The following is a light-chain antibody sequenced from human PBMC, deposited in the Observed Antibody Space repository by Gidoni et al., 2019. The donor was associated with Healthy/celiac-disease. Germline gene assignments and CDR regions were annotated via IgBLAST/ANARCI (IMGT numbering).Light chain of an antibody. CDR2: WAS. CDR3: QQYYSTPLT. CDR1: QSVLYSSNNKNY. V-gene: IGKV4-1*01. J-gene: IGKJ4*01. Sequence: DIVMTQSPDSLAVSLGEGDTINCKSSQSVLYSSNNKNYLAWYQQQPGQPPKLLIYWASTRASGVPDRFSGSGSGTDFPLTISSLQAEDVAVYYCQQYYSTPLTFXGXTKVEIK.